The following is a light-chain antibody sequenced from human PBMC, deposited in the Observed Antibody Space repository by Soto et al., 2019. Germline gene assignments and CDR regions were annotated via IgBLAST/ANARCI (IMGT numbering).Light chain of an antibody. CDR3: QQYKSYPYA. J-gene: IGKJ2*01. CDR1: QSISIW. CDR2: DAS. V-gene: IGKV1-5*01. Sequence: DIQMTQSPSTLSASVGDRVTITCRASQSISIWLAWYQQKPGKAPKLLIYDASSWQSGVPSWFSGSGSGTEFTLTISCLQPDDFATYYCQQYKSYPYAFGQGTKLEIK.